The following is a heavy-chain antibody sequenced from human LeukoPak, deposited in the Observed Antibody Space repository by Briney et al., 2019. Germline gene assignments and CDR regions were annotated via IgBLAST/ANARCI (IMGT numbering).Heavy chain of an antibody. Sequence: PGGSLRLSCAASGFTFSAYWVSWVRQAPGKGLEWVANIKQDGSDKYYVDSVKGRFTISRDNAKNSLYQQMNSLRAEDTAVYYCARKTVVGSYFDYWGQGTPVTVSS. CDR3: ARKTVVGSYFDY. D-gene: IGHD4-23*01. CDR2: IKQDGSDK. V-gene: IGHV3-7*03. CDR1: GFTFSAYW. J-gene: IGHJ4*02.